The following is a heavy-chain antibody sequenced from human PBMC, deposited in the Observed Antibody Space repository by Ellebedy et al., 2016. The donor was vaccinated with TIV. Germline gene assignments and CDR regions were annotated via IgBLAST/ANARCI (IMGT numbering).Heavy chain of an antibody. CDR2: IYPGDSDI. D-gene: IGHD3-22*01. CDR1: GYNFTNYW. Sequence: GGSLRLSCKGTGYNFTNYWIAWVRQMPGKGLVWMGIIYPGDSDIRYSPSFQGQVTISGDKSINTAYLHWNSLKASDTAMYYCARVPRADDSSGYGLDYWGQGTLVTVSS. CDR3: ARVPRADDSSGYGLDY. V-gene: IGHV5-51*01. J-gene: IGHJ4*02.